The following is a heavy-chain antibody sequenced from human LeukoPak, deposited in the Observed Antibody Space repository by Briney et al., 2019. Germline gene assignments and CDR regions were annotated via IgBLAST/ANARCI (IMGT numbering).Heavy chain of an antibody. CDR1: GGSFNAYY. CDR3: ARQVVVITRTNWFDP. J-gene: IGHJ5*02. V-gene: IGHV4-34*01. D-gene: IGHD3-22*01. CDR2: INHSGST. Sequence: SETLSLTCAVYGGSFNAYYWSWIRQPPGKGLEWIGEINHSGSTNYNPSLKSRVTISVDTSKNQFSLKLSSVTAADTAVYYCARQVVVITRTNWFDPWGQGTLVTVSS.